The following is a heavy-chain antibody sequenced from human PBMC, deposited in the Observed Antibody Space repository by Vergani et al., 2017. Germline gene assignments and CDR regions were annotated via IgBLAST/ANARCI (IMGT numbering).Heavy chain of an antibody. CDR1: GGSISSYY. V-gene: IGHV4-59*12. Sequence: QVQLQESGPGLVKPSETLSLTCTVSGGSISSYYWSWIRQPPGKGLEWIGYIYYSGSTNYNPSLKSRVTISVDTSKNQFSLKLSSVTAADTAVYYCARDLDYDILTGQHWAGGFDPWGQGTLVTVSS. J-gene: IGHJ5*02. D-gene: IGHD3-9*01. CDR3: ARDLDYDILTGQHWAGGFDP. CDR2: IYYSGST.